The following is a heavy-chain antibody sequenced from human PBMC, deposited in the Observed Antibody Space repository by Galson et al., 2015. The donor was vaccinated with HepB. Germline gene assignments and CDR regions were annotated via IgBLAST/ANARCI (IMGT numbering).Heavy chain of an antibody. CDR3: ARTPLLLDYYYYGMDV. CDR2: IDWDDDK. D-gene: IGHD3-10*01. CDR1: GFSLSTRGMC. V-gene: IGHV2-70*01. Sequence: PALVKPTQTLTLTCTFSGFSLSTRGMCVSWIRQPPGKALEWLALIDWDDDKYYSTSLKTRLTISKDTSKNQVVLTMTNMDPVDTATYYCARTPLLLDYYYYGMDVWGQGTTVTVSS. J-gene: IGHJ6*02.